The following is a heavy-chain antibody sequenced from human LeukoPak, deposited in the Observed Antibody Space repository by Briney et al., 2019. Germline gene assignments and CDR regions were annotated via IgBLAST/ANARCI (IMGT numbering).Heavy chain of an antibody. V-gene: IGHV1-69*05. J-gene: IGHJ4*02. CDR2: IIPIFGTA. D-gene: IGHD1-26*01. CDR1: GGTFSSYA. Sequence: SVKVSCKASGGTFSSYAISWVRQAPGQGLEWMGGIIPIFGTANYAQKFQGRVTITTDESTSTAYIELSSLRSEDTAVYYCARDRGQGVGATRYFDYWGQGTLVTVSS. CDR3: ARDRGQGVGATRYFDY.